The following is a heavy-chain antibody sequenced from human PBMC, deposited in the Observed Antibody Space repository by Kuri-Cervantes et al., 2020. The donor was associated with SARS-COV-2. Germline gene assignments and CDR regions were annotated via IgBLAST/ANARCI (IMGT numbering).Heavy chain of an antibody. D-gene: IGHD2-8*01. CDR2: IKNKDQGYTT. J-gene: IGHJ4*02. CDR3: SRAGPGVSWDF. CDR1: GFTFSDHT. Sequence: GESLKISCAASGFTFSDHTMDWVRQAPGKGLEWVGRIKNKDQGYTTYYAAFVKGRFTISRDDSKDSLYLQLNSLKSEDTALYYCSRAGPGVSWDFWGQGTLVTVSS. V-gene: IGHV3-72*01.